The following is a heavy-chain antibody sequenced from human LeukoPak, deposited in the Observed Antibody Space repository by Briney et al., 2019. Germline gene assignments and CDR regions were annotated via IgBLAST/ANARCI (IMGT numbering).Heavy chain of an antibody. CDR3: ARLRRSITMVRGVIIFPWFDP. J-gene: IGHJ5*02. CDR2: IYTSGST. Sequence: PSETLSLTCTVSGGSTSSYYWSWIRQPPGKGLEWIGYIYTSGSTNYNPSLKSRVTISVDTSKNQFSLKLSSVTAADTAVYYCARLRRSITMVRGVIIFPWFDPWGQGTLVTVSS. CDR1: GGSTSSYY. D-gene: IGHD3-10*01. V-gene: IGHV4-4*09.